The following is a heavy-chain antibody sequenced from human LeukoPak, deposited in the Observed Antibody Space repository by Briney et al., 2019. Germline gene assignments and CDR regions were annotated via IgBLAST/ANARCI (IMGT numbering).Heavy chain of an antibody. D-gene: IGHD3-3*01. CDR2: FDPEDGGT. Sequence: ASVKVSCKVSGSTLTDLSVHWVRQAPGGGLEWLGGFDPEDGGTLYTEKFKGRLTMTEDTSTDTAYMELTSLRSDDTAVYYCVTVDLFGDLYYFYMDVWGEGTTVTVSS. CDR3: VTVDLFGDLYYFYMDV. V-gene: IGHV1-24*01. J-gene: IGHJ6*03. CDR1: GSTLTDLS.